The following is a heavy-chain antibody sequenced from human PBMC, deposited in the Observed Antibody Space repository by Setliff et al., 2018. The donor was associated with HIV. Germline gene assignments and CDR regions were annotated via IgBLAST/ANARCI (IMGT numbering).Heavy chain of an antibody. CDR2: TNTYNGNT. V-gene: IGHV1-18*01. CDR1: GYTFTNYG. CDR3: ARARFLEWLPDY. J-gene: IGHJ4*02. D-gene: IGHD3-3*01. Sequence: ASVKVSCKASGYTFTNYGISWVRQAPGQGLEWMGWTNTYNGNTNYAQKFQGRVTMTTDTSTSTAYMELRSLRSDDTAVFYCARARFLEWLPDYWGQGTLVTVSS.